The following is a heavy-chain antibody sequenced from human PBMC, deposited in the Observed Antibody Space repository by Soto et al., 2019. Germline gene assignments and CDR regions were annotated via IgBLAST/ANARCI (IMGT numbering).Heavy chain of an antibody. V-gene: IGHV3-7*01. CDR2: TKEDGSEK. D-gene: IGHD3-3*01. CDR1: GFTFSRYW. Sequence: EVQLVESGGGLVQPGGSLRLSCAASGFTFSRYWMSWVRQAPGKGLEWVANTKEDGSEKYYVDSVRGRFTISRDNARSSLYLQMNSLRVEDTAVYYCARRDSGNYNFWSVDYWGQGTLVTVSS. J-gene: IGHJ4*02. CDR3: ARRDSGNYNFWSVDY.